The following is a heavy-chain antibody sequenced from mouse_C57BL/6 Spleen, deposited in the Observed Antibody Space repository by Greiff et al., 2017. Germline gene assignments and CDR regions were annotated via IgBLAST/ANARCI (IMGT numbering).Heavy chain of an antibody. CDR2: INPSTGGT. J-gene: IGHJ1*03. CDR1: GYSFTGYY. D-gene: IGHD1-1*01. Sequence: VQLQQSGPELVKPGASVKISCKASGYSFTGYYMNWVKQSPEKSLEWIGEINPSTGGTTYNQKFKAKATLTVDKSSSTAYMQLKSLTSEDSAVYYCARRVVVALDWYFDVWGTGTTVTVSS. CDR3: ARRVVVALDWYFDV. V-gene: IGHV1-42*01.